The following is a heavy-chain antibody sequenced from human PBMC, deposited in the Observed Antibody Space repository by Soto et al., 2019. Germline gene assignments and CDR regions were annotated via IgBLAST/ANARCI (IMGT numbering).Heavy chain of an antibody. Sequence: QVQMVESGGGVVEPGGSLRLTCVGSGVDFRGSYMNWIRQAPGKGLEWISYISDTGRTIHYADSVKGRFVISRDNSRDSLYLQMNDLRADDTAIYYCAGFKEGKIVGLRWLDPWGQGTRVTVSS. J-gene: IGHJ5*02. CDR1: GVDFRGSY. V-gene: IGHV3-11*01. CDR2: ISDTGRTI. D-gene: IGHD3-16*02. CDR3: AGFKEGKIVGLRWLDP.